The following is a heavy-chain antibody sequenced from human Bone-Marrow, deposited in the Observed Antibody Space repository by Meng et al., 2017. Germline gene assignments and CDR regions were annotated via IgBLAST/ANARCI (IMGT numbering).Heavy chain of an antibody. J-gene: IGHJ3*02. CDR2: ISWNSGSI. CDR1: GFTFSSYA. D-gene: IGHD3-16*01. CDR3: AKDRRIMTTYAFDI. V-gene: IGHV3-9*01. Sequence: SLKISCAASGFTFSSYAMHWVRQAPGKGLEWVSGISWNSGSIGYADSVKGRFTISRDNAKNSLYLQMNSLRAEDTALYYCAKDRRIMTTYAFDIWGQGTMVTVSS.